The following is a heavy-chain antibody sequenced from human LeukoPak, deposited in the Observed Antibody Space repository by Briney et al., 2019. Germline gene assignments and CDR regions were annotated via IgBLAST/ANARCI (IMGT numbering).Heavy chain of an antibody. CDR2: ISGSGGST. Sequence: PGGSLRLSCAASGFTFSSYAMSWVLQAPGKGLEWVSAISGSGGSTYYADSVKGRFTISRDNSKNTLYLQMDSLRAEDTAVYYCAKLSRLRFLESLLGGYFDYWGQGTLVTVPS. J-gene: IGHJ4*02. CDR1: GFTFSSYA. D-gene: IGHD3-3*01. V-gene: IGHV3-23*01. CDR3: AKLSRLRFLESLLGGYFDY.